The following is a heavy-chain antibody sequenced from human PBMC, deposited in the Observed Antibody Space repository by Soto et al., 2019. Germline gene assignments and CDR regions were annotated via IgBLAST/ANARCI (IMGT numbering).Heavy chain of an antibody. CDR3: ARDSGTRRPISSDYYDSSGYYANRRYYFDY. CDR2: IIPIFGTA. D-gene: IGHD3-22*01. V-gene: IGHV1-69*13. J-gene: IGHJ4*02. CDR1: GGTFSSYA. Sequence: GASVKVSCKASGGTFSSYAISWVRQAPGQGLEWMGGIIPIFGTANYAQKFQGRVTITADESTSTAYMELSSLRSEDTAVYYCARDSGTRRPISSDYYDSSGYYANRRYYFDYWGQGTLVTVSS.